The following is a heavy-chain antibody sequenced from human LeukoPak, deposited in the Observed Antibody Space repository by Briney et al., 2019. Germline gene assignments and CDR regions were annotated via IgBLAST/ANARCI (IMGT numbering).Heavy chain of an antibody. J-gene: IGHJ3*02. Sequence: GASVKVSCKVSGYTLTELSMHGVRQAPGKGLEWMGGFDPEDGETIYAQKFQGRVTMTEDTSTDTAYMELSSLRSEDTAVYYCATDTYSSSWTHAFDIWGQGTMVTVSS. CDR3: ATDTYSSSWTHAFDI. CDR1: GYTLTELS. D-gene: IGHD6-13*01. V-gene: IGHV1-24*01. CDR2: FDPEDGET.